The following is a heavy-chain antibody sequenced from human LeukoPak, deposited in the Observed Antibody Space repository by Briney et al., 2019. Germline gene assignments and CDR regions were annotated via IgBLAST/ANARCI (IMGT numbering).Heavy chain of an antibody. CDR2: IIPIFGTA. J-gene: IGHJ4*02. V-gene: IGHV1-69*13. D-gene: IGHD2-2*01. Sequence: GASVKVSCKASGGTSSSYAISWGRQAPGEGLEWRGGIIPIFGTANYAQKLQAGVAVAADESTSTGYMELSSLRSEELAVYYCAREGVVVPAVTGYYFDYWGQGTLVTVSS. CDR3: AREGVVVPAVTGYYFDY. CDR1: GGTSSSYA.